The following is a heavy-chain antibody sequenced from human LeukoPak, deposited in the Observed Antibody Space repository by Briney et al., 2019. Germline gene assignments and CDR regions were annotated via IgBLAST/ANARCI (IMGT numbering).Heavy chain of an antibody. CDR2: ISSSGSTI. CDR1: GFTFSDYY. CDR3: ARTNTYYYDSSGYQVDAFDI. V-gene: IGHV3-11*04. Sequence: GGSLRLSCAASGFTFSDYYMSWIRQAPGKGLEWVSYISSSGSTIYYADSVKGRFTISRDNAKNSLYLQMNCLRAEDTAVYYCARTNTYYYDSSGYQVDAFDIWGQGTMVTVSS. D-gene: IGHD3-22*01. J-gene: IGHJ3*02.